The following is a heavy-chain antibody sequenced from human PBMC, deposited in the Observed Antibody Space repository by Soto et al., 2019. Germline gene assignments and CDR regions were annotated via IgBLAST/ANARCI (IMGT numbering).Heavy chain of an antibody. CDR2: SNAGNGNT. D-gene: IGHD2-2*01. CDR3: ARGDYQTGMDV. CDR1: GSTFTSYA. J-gene: IGHJ6*02. Sequence: ASVKVSCKASGSTFTSYAMHWVRKAPGQRLKWMGWSNAGNGNTKYSQEFQGRVTITRDTSASTAYMELSSLRSEDMAVYYCARGDYQTGMDVWGQGTTVTVSS. V-gene: IGHV1-3*02.